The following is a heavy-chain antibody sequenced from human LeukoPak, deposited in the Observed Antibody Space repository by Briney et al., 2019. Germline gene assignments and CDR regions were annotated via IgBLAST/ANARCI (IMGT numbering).Heavy chain of an antibody. Sequence: GGSLRLSCAASRFTFSNYAMSWVRQAPGKGLEWVSAISGSGGTTFYADSVKGRFTISRDNSKNTLYLQVNSLRPADNAIYYCAKVQEMDTILSPFHYWGQGTLVTVSS. CDR1: RFTFSNYA. CDR3: AKVQEMDTILSPFHY. V-gene: IGHV3-23*01. CDR2: ISGSGGTT. D-gene: IGHD5-24*01. J-gene: IGHJ4*02.